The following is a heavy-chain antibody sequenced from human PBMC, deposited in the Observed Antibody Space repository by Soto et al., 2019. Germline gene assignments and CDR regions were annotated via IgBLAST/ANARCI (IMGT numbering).Heavy chain of an antibody. CDR3: ARDSLRYYGSGSYDYYGMDV. CDR1: GFTFSSYG. V-gene: IGHV3-33*01. CDR2: IWYDGSNK. Sequence: GGSLRLSCAASGFTFSSYGMHWVRQAPGKGLEWVAVIWYDGSNKYYADSVKGRFTISRDNSKNTLYLQMNSLRAEDTAVYYCARDSLRYYGSGSYDYYGMDVWGQGTTVTVSS. J-gene: IGHJ6*02. D-gene: IGHD3-10*01.